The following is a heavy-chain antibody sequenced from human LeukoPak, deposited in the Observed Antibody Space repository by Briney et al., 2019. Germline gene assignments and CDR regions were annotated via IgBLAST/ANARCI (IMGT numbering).Heavy chain of an antibody. CDR3: ARTVAFDY. CDR1: GFTFSDYE. J-gene: IGHJ4*02. CDR2: ISNRGGTI. V-gene: IGHV3-48*03. Sequence: GGSLRLSCAASGFTFSDYEMNWVRQIPGKGLEWLSYISNRGGTIYFADSVRGRFTVSRDNAKNSLYLQMNSLRPEDTAVYYCARTVAFDYWGQGALVAVSS. D-gene: IGHD4-23*01.